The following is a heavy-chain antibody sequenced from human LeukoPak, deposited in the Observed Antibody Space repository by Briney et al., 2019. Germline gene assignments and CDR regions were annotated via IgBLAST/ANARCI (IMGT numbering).Heavy chain of an antibody. CDR1: GFTFSNAW. CDR2: IKSKTDGGTT. V-gene: IGHV3-15*01. D-gene: IGHD5-18*01. J-gene: IGHJ4*02. CDR3: TTRAGYSYGDY. Sequence: GGSLRLSCAASGFTFSNAWMSWVRQAPGKGVEWVGRIKSKTDGGTTDYAAPVKGRFTISRNNSKNTLYLQMTSLKTEDTAVYYCTTRAGYSYGDYWGQGTLVTVSS.